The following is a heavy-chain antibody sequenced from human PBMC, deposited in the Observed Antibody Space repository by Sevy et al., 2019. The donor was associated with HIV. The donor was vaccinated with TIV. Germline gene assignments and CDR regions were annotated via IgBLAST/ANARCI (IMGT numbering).Heavy chain of an antibody. D-gene: IGHD6-13*01. CDR1: GFTFNTYA. CDR3: AKVGQQQLVRIYYYGMDV. CDR2: ISYDGNNK. Sequence: GGSLRLSCAASGFTFNTYAMHWVRQAPGKGLEWVAVISYDGNNKYYADSVKGRFTISRDNSKNTLYLQMNSLRAEDTAVYYCAKVGQQQLVRIYYYGMDVWGQGTTVTVSS. V-gene: IGHV3-30-3*01. J-gene: IGHJ6*02.